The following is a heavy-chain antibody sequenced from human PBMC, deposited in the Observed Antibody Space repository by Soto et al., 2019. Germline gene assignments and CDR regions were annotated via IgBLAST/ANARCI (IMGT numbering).Heavy chain of an antibody. V-gene: IGHV2-5*02. D-gene: IGHD3-16*01. J-gene: IGHJ5*02. CDR2: IYWDDDK. Sequence: QITLKESGPTLVKPTQTLTLTCTFSGFSLTTRGVGVGWIRPPPGKALECLALIYWDDDKRYSPSLHSRLSITKDTSKNQVVLTMTNVDPVDTATYYCAHIPNYYQYDWFDPWGQGTLVSVSS. CDR1: GFSLTTRGVG. CDR3: AHIPNYYQYDWFDP.